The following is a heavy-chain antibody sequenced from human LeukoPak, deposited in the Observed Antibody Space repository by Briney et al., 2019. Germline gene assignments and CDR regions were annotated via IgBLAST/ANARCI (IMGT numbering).Heavy chain of an antibody. J-gene: IGHJ4*02. CDR2: ISGSGGST. D-gene: IGHD6-19*01. V-gene: IGHV3-23*01. CDR1: GFTFSSYG. Sequence: GGSLRLSCVASGFTFSSYGMSWVRQAPGKGLEWVSAISGSGGSTYYADSVKGRFTISRDNSKNTLYLQMNSLRAEDTAVYYCAKDREQWLAHEWGFDYWGQGTLVTVSS. CDR3: AKDREQWLAHEWGFDY.